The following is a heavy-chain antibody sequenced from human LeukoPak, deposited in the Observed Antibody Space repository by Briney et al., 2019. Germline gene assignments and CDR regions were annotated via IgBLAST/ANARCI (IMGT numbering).Heavy chain of an antibody. CDR2: MKHDRSAK. CDR1: GFTLSTFW. D-gene: IGHD1-14*01. Sequence: PGGSLTLSCVGSGFTLSTFWMAWVRQAPGKGLEWVANMKHDRSAKHYVDSGKGRFTISRDNAKNSLYLHMHRLRAEDTAVYYCARDVDGNLAYWGQGTLVTVSS. V-gene: IGHV3-7*01. J-gene: IGHJ4*02. CDR3: ARDVDGNLAY.